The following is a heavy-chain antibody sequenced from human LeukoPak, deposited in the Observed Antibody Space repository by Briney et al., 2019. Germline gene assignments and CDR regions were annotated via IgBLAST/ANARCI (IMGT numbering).Heavy chain of an antibody. D-gene: IGHD6-6*01. CDR2: IRGSGGST. CDR3: AKRDPSTSSPRAIDY. Sequence: GSLRLSCAASGFTFSNYGMSWVRQAPGKGLEWVSGIRGSGGSTYHADSVKGRLTISRDNSKNTVYLQVNSLRAEDTAVYYCAKRDPSTSSPRAIDYWGQGTLVTVSS. J-gene: IGHJ4*02. CDR1: GFTFSNYG. V-gene: IGHV3-23*01.